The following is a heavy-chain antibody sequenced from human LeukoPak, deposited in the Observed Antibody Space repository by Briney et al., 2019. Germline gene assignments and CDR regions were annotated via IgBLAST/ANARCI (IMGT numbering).Heavy chain of an antibody. V-gene: IGHV3-7*01. CDR1: GFTFSSFW. D-gene: IGHD1-26*01. CDR2: INQDGSEK. Sequence: PGGSLRLSCAASGFTFSSFWMTWVRQAPGKGLEWVANINQDGSEKSYVDSVKGRFTISRDNAKNSLYLQMNSLRAEDTAVYYCARARAVDYWGQGTLVTVSS. CDR3: ARARAVDY. J-gene: IGHJ4*02.